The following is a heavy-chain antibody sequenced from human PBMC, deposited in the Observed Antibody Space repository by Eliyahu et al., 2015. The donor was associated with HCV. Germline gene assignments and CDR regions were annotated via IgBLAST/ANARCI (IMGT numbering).Heavy chain of an antibody. Sequence: QLQLQESGPGLVKPSETLSLTCTVSGGSISSSSYYWGWIRQPPGKGLEWIGRFHFSGSTYYNPSLKSRVTISVDTSKNHFSLKLSSVTAADTAVYYCARPTGVVVVGATYAFDIWGQGTMVTVSS. CDR2: FHFSGST. CDR3: ARPTGVVVVGATYAFDI. CDR1: GGSISSSSYY. V-gene: IGHV4-39*01. D-gene: IGHD1-26*01. J-gene: IGHJ3*02.